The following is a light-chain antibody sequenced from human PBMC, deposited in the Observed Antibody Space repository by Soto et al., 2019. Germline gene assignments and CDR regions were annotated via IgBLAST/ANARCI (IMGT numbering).Light chain of an antibody. V-gene: IGKV3-15*01. CDR2: DAS. CDR3: QQYNNWPLG. Sequence: EIVMTQSPATLSVSPGERDTLSCRASQSVNSKLAWYQQKPGQAPRLLIHDASTRATGIQVRFSGSGSGTEFTLTISSLQSEDFAVYYCQQYNNWPLGFGGGTKVEIK. J-gene: IGKJ4*01. CDR1: QSVNSK.